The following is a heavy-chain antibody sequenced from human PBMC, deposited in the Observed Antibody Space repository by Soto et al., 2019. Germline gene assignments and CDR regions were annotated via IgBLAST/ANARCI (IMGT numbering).Heavy chain of an antibody. V-gene: IGHV1-3*01. J-gene: IGHJ5*02. D-gene: IGHD5-12*01. CDR2: INVGNGDT. Sequence: QLVQSGADVKKPGDSVKVSCKTSGYIFTIYDIHWLRQAPGQNLEWMGWINVGNGDTKYSERCQGRLTLTRDTSDITAYIDLSTLRAEDTVVYFWARAHGYRGYEKVEPWGKGTLVTVSS. CDR3: ARAHGYRGYEKVEP. CDR1: GYIFTIYD.